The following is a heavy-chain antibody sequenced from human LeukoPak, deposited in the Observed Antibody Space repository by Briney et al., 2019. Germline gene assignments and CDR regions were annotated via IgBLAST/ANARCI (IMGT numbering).Heavy chain of an antibody. CDR1: GGYISSGGYS. Sequence: SQTLSLTCAVSGGYISSGGYSWSWIRQPPGKGVERIGYIYHSGSTYYNPSLKSRVTISVDRSKNQFSLMLTSVTAADTAVYYCAKELPVSDYLWGTYPQGWSFDSWGQGTLVTVSS. V-gene: IGHV4-30-2*01. D-gene: IGHD3-16*02. CDR2: IYHSGST. CDR3: AKELPVSDYLWGTYPQGWSFDS. J-gene: IGHJ4*02.